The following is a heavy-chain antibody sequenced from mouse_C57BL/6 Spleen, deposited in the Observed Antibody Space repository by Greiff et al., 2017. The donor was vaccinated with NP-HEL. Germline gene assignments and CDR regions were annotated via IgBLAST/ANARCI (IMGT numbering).Heavy chain of an antibody. J-gene: IGHJ2*01. V-gene: IGHV1-80*01. D-gene: IGHD1-1*01. CDR2: IYPGDGDT. CDR3: ARGGTTVVADY. Sequence: QVQLKQSGAELVKPGASVKISCKASGYAFRSYWMNWVKQRPGKGLEWIGQIYPGDGDTTSNGKFKGKATLAADKSSSTAYMQLSSLTSEDSAVYFCARGGTTVVADYWGQGTTLTVSS. CDR1: GYAFRSYW.